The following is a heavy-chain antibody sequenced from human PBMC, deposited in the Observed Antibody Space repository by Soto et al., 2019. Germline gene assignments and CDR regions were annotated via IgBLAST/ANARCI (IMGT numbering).Heavy chain of an antibody. CDR1: GGSIINGDYY. CDR3: ARVGTIFGIVSNNWFDP. Sequence: SETLSLTXTVSGGSIINGDYYWSWIRQSPGKGLEWIGYISNSGSSYYNPSLKGRLTTSLDTSKNQLSLHLSSVTAADTAVYHCARVGTIFGIVSNNWFDPWGQGILVTVSS. J-gene: IGHJ5*02. V-gene: IGHV4-30-4*01. D-gene: IGHD3-3*01. CDR2: ISNSGSS.